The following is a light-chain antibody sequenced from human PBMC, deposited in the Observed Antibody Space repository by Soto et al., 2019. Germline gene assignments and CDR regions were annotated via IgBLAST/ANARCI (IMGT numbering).Light chain of an antibody. CDR2: ITS. CDR1: ESVSSS. J-gene: IGKJ1*01. Sequence: IVLTQSPATLALSPGERATLSCRAIESVSSSSFASYQQKPGHAPRLLIYITSTRATGIPARFSGSGSGTEFTLTISSLQSEDSAVYYCQQYNNWPSWTFGQGTKVDIK. CDR3: QQYNNWPSWT. V-gene: IGKV3-15*01.